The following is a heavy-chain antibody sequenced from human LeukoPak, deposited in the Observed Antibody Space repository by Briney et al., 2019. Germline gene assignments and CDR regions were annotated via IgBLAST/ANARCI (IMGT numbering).Heavy chain of an antibody. CDR3: ASARHGDYVWDY. V-gene: IGHV5-51*01. CDR1: GYSFTYW. Sequence: GESLKISCKGSGYSFTYWIGWVRQMPGKGLEWMGIIYSGNSHTKYSPSFQGRVTISADKSISTAYLQWSSLEASDTAMYYCASARHGDYVWDYWGQGTLVTVSS. CDR2: IYSGNSHT. D-gene: IGHD4-17*01. J-gene: IGHJ4*02.